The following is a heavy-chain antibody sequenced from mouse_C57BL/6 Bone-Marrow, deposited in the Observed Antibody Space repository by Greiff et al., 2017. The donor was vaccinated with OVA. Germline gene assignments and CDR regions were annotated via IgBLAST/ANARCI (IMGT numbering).Heavy chain of an antibody. D-gene: IGHD3-1*01. CDR2: ISRGSGTI. CDR1: GFTFSDYG. V-gene: IGHV5-17*01. CDR3: ARGWAFAY. Sequence: QLVESGGGLVKPGGSLKLSCAASGFTFSDYGMHWVRQAPEKGLEWVAYISRGSGTIYYAEKVKGRVTLSIDNTKNTLFRRMTSLRSEDTAMYYCARGWAFAYWGQGTLVTVSA. J-gene: IGHJ3*01.